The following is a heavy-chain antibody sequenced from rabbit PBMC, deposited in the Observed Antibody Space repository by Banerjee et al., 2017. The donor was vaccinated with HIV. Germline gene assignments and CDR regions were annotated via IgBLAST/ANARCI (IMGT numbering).Heavy chain of an antibody. V-gene: IGHV1S45*01. D-gene: IGHD7-1*01. CDR1: GFTLSSYW. J-gene: IGHJ4*01. Sequence: QQQLEESGGGLVKPEGSLTLTCKASGFTLSSYWMCWVRQAPGKGLEWIACIDTGSGSTYYASWAKGRFTVSKTSTTVTLQMTSLTAADTATYFCVRDLAAVTGWNFGLWGPGTLVTVS. CDR2: IDTGSGST. CDR3: VRDLAAVTGWNFGL.